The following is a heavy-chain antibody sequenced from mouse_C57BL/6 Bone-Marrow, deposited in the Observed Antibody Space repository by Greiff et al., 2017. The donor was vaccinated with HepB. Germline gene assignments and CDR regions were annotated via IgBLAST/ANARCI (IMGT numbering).Heavy chain of an antibody. D-gene: IGHD1-1*01. CDR3: AREFPYYYGSSYDYAMDY. CDR1: GYTFTSYW. Sequence: QVQLKHSGAELVMPGASVKLSCKASGYTFTSYWMHWVKQRPGQGLEWIGEIDPSDSYTNYNQKFKGKSTLTVDKSSSTAYMQLSSLTSEDSAVYYCAREFPYYYGSSYDYAMDYWGQGTSVTVSS. CDR2: IDPSDSYT. V-gene: IGHV1-69*01. J-gene: IGHJ4*01.